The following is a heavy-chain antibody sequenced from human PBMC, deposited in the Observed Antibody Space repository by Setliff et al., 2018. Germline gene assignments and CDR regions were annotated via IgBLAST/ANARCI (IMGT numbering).Heavy chain of an antibody. D-gene: IGHD2-15*01. V-gene: IGHV3-74*03. CDR2: INRDGSST. J-gene: IGHJ3*01. CDR1: GFTFSSYW. CDR3: ASHCSGGNCYDAFDV. Sequence: PGESLTISCVASGFTFSSYWMHWVRQVPGKGLMCVSHINRDGSSTAYADSVRGRFTISRDNAKNTLYLQMNSLRAEDSAIYYCASHCSGGNCYDAFDVWGQGALVTVSS.